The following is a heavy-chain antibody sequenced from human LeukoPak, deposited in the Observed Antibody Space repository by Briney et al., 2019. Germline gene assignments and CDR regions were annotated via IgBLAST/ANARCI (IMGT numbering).Heavy chain of an antibody. J-gene: IGHJ6*03. CDR3: ARTTEGGYTYGYFYYYYMDV. D-gene: IGHD5-18*01. V-gene: IGHV4-61*10. Sequence: SETLSLTCTVSGGSINSGSNYWAWIRQPAGKELEWIGHIYVSGRTNYNPSLKSRVTISVDTSKNQSSLKLTSVTAADTAVYYCARTTEGGYTYGYFYYYYMDVWGKGTTVTISS. CDR2: IYVSGRT. CDR1: GGSINSGSNY.